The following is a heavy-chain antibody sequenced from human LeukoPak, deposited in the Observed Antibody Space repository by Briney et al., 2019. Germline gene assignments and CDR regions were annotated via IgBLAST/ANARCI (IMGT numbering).Heavy chain of an antibody. V-gene: IGHV3-23*01. D-gene: IGHD1-7*01. CDR3: AKERLELLVVDY. J-gene: IGHJ4*02. CDR1: GFTFSSYA. CDR2: ISGSGGST. Sequence: PGGSPRLSCAASGFTFSSYAMSWVRQAPGKGLEWVSAISGSGGSTYYADSVKGRFTISRDNSKNTLYLRMNSLRAEDTAVYYCAKERLELLVVDYWGQGTLVTVSS.